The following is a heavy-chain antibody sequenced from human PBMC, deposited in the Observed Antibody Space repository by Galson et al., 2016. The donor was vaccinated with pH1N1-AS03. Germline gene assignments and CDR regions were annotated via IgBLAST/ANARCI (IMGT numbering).Heavy chain of an antibody. CDR3: ARQVRDGYNDYFDY. D-gene: IGHD5-24*01. CDR2: IYPGDSDT. V-gene: IGHV5-51*01. J-gene: IGHJ4*02. CDR1: GYIFTSYW. Sequence: QSGAEVKKPGESLKISCKTSGYIFTSYWVAWVRHMPGKGLEWMEIIYPGDSDTRYSPSFQGQVTIPADRSINTAYLQWSSLMASDTAIYYCARQVRDGYNDYFDYWGQGILVTVSS.